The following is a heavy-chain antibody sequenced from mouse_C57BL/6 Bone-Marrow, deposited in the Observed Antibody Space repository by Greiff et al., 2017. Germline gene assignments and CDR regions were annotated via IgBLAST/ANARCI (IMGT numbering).Heavy chain of an antibody. CDR3: AREVRVRGIDF. D-gene: IGHD2-14*01. Sequence: QVHVKQPGAELVKPGASVKVSCKASGSTFTSYWMHWVKQRPGQGLEWIGRIHPSDSDTNYNQKFKGKATLTVDKSSSTAYMQLSSLTSEDSAVYYCAREVRVRGIDFWGTGTAVTVTS. J-gene: IGHJ1*03. CDR2: IHPSDSDT. CDR1: GSTFTSYW. V-gene: IGHV1-74*01.